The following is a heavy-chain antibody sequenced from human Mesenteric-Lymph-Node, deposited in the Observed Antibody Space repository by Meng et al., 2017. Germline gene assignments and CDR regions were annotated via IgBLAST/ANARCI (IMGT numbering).Heavy chain of an antibody. CDR3: ARDPYYDSYGYFDPGIDC. Sequence: GGSLRLSCAASGFTFRKYWMSWVRQAPGKGLEWVANIKEDGSEKYHVDSVKGRFTISRDNAKNSLYLQMNSLRVDDTAVYYCARDPYYDSYGYFDPGIDCWGQGTLVTVSS. D-gene: IGHD3-22*01. J-gene: IGHJ4*02. CDR1: GFTFRKYW. V-gene: IGHV3-7*01. CDR2: IKEDGSEK.